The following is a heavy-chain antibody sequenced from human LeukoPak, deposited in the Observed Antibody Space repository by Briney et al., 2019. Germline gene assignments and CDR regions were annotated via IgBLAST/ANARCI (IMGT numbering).Heavy chain of an antibody. Sequence: SETLSLTCTVSGGSISSSTYYWGWIRQPPGKGLEWIGNLYYSGSTYYNPSLKSRVTISVDTSKSQFSLKLSSVTAADTAVYYCARQAISGYDPPPFDSWGQGTLVTVSS. V-gene: IGHV4-39*01. J-gene: IGHJ4*02. CDR1: GGSISSSTYY. CDR2: LYYSGST. D-gene: IGHD5-12*01. CDR3: ARQAISGYDPPPFDS.